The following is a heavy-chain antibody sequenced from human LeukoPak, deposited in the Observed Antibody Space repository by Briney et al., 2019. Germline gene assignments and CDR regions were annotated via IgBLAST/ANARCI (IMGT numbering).Heavy chain of an antibody. CDR1: GYTFNLYG. D-gene: IGHD4/OR15-4a*01. Sequence: ASVKVSCKASGYTFNLYGFNWVRQAPGQGLEWMGWISAYDGKTFYAQRLHGRVTMTTDTSTSTAYMELRSLTSDDTAVYYCARTEARTNFIDYWGQGTLVTVSS. V-gene: IGHV1-18*01. CDR3: ARTEARTNFIDY. CDR2: ISAYDGKT. J-gene: IGHJ4*02.